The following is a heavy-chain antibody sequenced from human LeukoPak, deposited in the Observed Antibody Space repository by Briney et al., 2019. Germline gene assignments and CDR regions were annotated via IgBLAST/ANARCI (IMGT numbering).Heavy chain of an antibody. CDR1: GFTFSHYG. CDR2: ISPDGSNK. J-gene: IGHJ4*02. D-gene: IGHD5-12*01. V-gene: IGHV3-30*18. CDR3: AKRGRDIGHFDS. Sequence: PGGSLRLSCAASGFTFSHYGIHWVRQAPGKGLGWVAAISPDGSNKYYRASGKGRYTISRDNSKNTVHLQMNSLRAEDTAVYYCAKRGRDIGHFDSWGQGTLVTVSS.